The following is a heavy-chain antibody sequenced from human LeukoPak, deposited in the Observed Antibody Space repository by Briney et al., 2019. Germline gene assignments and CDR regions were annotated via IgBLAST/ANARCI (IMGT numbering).Heavy chain of an antibody. D-gene: IGHD5-24*01. CDR1: GGSISRSDW. V-gene: IGHV4-4*02. J-gene: IGHJ3*01. Sequence: SETLSLTCAVSGGSISRSDWWSWVRQSPGKGLEWIGEIFHSGSTKYNPSLKSRVTISVDKSKNQFSLNLTSVTAADTAMYYCARDASLQTAAFDVWGQGTMVTVSS. CDR2: IFHSGST. CDR3: ARDASLQTAAFDV.